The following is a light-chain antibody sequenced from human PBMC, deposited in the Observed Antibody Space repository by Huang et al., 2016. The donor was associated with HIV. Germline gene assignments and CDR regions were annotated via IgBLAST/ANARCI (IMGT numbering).Light chain of an antibody. J-gene: IGKJ4*01. CDR1: QRVSSSD. V-gene: IGKV3-20*01. CDR3: QQYGSSPLLT. Sequence: EIVLTQSPGTLSLSPGERATLSCRASQRVSSSDVAWYQQKPGQAPRLLIYGASIRATGIPDRFSGSGSGTDFTLTISRLEPEDFAVYYCQQYGSSPLLTFGGGTKVEIK. CDR2: GAS.